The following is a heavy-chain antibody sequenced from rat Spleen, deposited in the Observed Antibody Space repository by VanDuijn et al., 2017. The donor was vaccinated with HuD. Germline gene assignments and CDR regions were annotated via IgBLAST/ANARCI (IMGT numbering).Heavy chain of an antibody. CDR2: ISYDGSST. J-gene: IGHJ2*01. V-gene: IGHV5-29*01. Sequence: EVQLVESGGGLVQPGRSMKLSCTASGFTFSNYGMAWVRQAPKKGLEWVAYISYDGSSTYYRDSVKGRFTISRDNAKSTLYLQMDSLRSEDTATYYCARRGGTYFDYWGQGVMVTVSS. CDR1: GFTFSNYG. CDR3: ARRGGTYFDY.